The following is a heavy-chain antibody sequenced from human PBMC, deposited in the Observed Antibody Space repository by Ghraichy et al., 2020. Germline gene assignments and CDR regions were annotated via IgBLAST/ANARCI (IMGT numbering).Heavy chain of an antibody. Sequence: ESLNISCAASGFTFSNYWMAWARQAPGKGLDWVANIKPDGRETYYVDSVKGRFTISRDNAKNSLYLQMSSLRAEDTAVYYCARRYFDSWGQGTLVTVSS. CDR1: GFTFSNYW. V-gene: IGHV3-7*03. CDR3: ARRYFDS. CDR2: IKPDGRET. J-gene: IGHJ4*02.